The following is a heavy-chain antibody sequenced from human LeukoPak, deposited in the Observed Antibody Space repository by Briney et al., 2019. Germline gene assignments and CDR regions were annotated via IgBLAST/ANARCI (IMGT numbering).Heavy chain of an antibody. D-gene: IGHD4-17*01. CDR3: ARDDGDYAFFDY. CDR1: GGSIRSYY. Sequence: SETLSLTCTVSGGSIRSYYWNWIRQPARKGLEWIGRFFLSGTTNYNPSLKSRVTMSVDTSKNQFSLKLSSVTAADTAVYYCARDDGDYAFFDYWGQGTPVTVSS. V-gene: IGHV4-4*07. CDR2: FFLSGTT. J-gene: IGHJ4*02.